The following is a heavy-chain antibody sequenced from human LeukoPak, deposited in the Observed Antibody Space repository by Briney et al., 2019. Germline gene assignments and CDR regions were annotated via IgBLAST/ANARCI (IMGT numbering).Heavy chain of an antibody. J-gene: IGHJ4*02. Sequence: GGSLRLSCAASGFSVSSNYMCWVRQAPGKGLEWVSLIYSAGSTYYADSVKGRFTISRDNSKNTLYLHMNNLRVEDTAVYYCASGLRAVWIQLSVPDYWGQGALVSVS. CDR1: GFSVSSNY. V-gene: IGHV3-53*01. CDR2: IYSAGST. D-gene: IGHD5-18*01. CDR3: ASGLRAVWIQLSVPDY.